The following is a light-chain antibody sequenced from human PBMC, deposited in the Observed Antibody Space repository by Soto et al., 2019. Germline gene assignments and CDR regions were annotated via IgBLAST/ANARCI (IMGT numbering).Light chain of an antibody. V-gene: IGKV1-39*01. Sequence: DIQMTQSPSSLSASVGDRVTITCRESQSISSYVNWYQQKPGKAPNLLIYSASTLQSGVPSRFTGGGSGTDFSLTINSLEPEDFATYICQQIYSTPWTFGQGTKVEI. CDR3: QQIYSTPWT. CDR1: QSISSY. CDR2: SAS. J-gene: IGKJ1*01.